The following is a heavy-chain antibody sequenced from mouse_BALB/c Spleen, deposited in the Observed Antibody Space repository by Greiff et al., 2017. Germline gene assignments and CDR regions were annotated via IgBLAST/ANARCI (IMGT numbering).Heavy chain of an antibody. CDR3: AGDYYGHGGFAY. D-gene: IGHD2-2*01. Sequence: VQLQQSGAELAKPGASVKMSCKASGYTFTSYWMHWVKQRPGQGLEWIGYINPSTGYTEYNQKFKDKATLTADKSSSTAYMQLSSLTSEDSAVYYCAGDYYGHGGFAYWGQGTLVTVSA. J-gene: IGHJ3*01. V-gene: IGHV1-7*01. CDR1: GYTFTSYW. CDR2: INPSTGYT.